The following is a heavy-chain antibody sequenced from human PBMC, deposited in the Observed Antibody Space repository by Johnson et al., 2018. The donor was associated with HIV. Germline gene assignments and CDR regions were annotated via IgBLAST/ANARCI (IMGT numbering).Heavy chain of an antibody. D-gene: IGHD6-13*01. CDR3: AKSYSSSWYTDAFDI. CDR1: GFTFSSYC. J-gene: IGHJ3*02. V-gene: IGHV3-33*06. CDR2: IWYDGSNK. Sequence: QMQLVESGGGVVQPGRSLRLSCAASGFTFSSYCMHWVRQAPGKGLEWVAVIWYDGSNKYYADSVKGRFTISRDNSKNTLYLQMNSLRAEDTAVYYCAKSYSSSWYTDAFDIWGQGTMVTVSS.